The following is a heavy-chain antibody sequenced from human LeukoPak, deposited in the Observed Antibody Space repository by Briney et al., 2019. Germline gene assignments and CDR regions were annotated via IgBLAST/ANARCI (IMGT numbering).Heavy chain of an antibody. J-gene: IGHJ5*02. D-gene: IGHD6-19*01. V-gene: IGHV3-23*01. Sequence: GGSLRLSCAASGFTFSNYDMSWVRQAPGKGLECVSSISDSGGSTYYADSVKGRFTISRDNSKNTLYLQMTNLRAADTAVYYCAKDLSRAVAADWFDPWDQGSLVTVSS. CDR3: AKDLSRAVAADWFDP. CDR1: GFTFSNYD. CDR2: ISDSGGST.